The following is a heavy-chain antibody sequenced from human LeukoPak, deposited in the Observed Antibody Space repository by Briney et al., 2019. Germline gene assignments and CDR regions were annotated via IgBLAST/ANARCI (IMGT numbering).Heavy chain of an antibody. D-gene: IGHD2-15*01. CDR3: ARDGGRCSGWGS. CDR2: IKQDGSEK. Sequence: GESLRLSCAASGFTFSNYWMSWVRQAPGKGLEWVATIKQDGSEKYHVDAAKGRFTISRDNAKNALYLQMNSLRAEYTAMYYCARDGGRCSGWGSWGQGTLVSVSS. CDR1: GFTFSNYW. J-gene: IGHJ4*02. V-gene: IGHV3-7*05.